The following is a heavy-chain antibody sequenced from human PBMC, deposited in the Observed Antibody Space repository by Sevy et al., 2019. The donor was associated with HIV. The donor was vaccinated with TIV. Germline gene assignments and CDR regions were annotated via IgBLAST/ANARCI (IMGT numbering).Heavy chain of an antibody. V-gene: IGHV1-2*06. CDR2: VYPHSGGT. CDR1: GYTFTGDY. Sequence: ASVNVSCKASGYTFTGDYLHWVRQAPGQGLEWMGRVYPHSGGTNYAQKFQGRVTMTRDTSISTAYMELSRLRSDDTAVYYCARDGGGGTTNSGMDVWGQGTMVTVSS. D-gene: IGHD1-7*01. CDR3: ARDGGGGTTNSGMDV. J-gene: IGHJ6*02.